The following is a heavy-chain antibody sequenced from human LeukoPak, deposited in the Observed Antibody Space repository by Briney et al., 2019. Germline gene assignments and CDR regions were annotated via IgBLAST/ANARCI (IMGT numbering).Heavy chain of an antibody. V-gene: IGHV3-30-3*01. J-gene: IGHJ4*02. CDR3: ARDYPADH. CDR2: ISSDGSDK. Sequence: PVGSLRLSCAASGFTFSRFPMHWVRQAPGKGLEWVALISSDGSDKKYADSVKGRFTMSRDNSMNTLYLQMHSLRVQDTAVYYCARDYPADHWGQGTLVTVSS. CDR1: GFTFSRFP.